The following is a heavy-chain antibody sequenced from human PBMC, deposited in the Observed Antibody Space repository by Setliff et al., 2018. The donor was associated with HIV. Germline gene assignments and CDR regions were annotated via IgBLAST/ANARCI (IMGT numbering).Heavy chain of an antibody. J-gene: IGHJ4*02. CDR3: ARTKAYTVMGFDY. D-gene: IGHD5-18*01. Sequence: PSETLSLTCTVSGDFISSDYYWGWIRQPPGKGLEWIGSFYETGYTYYNPSLKGRVNLSVQTSKNQFTLNLSSVTAADTAVYYRARTKAYTVMGFDYWGQGTLVTVSS. CDR2: FYETGYT. CDR1: GDFISSDYY. V-gene: IGHV4-38-2*02.